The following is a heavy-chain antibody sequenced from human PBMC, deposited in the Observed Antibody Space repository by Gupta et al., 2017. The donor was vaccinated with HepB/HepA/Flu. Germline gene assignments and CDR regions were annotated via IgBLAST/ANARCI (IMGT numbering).Heavy chain of an antibody. D-gene: IGHD4-23*01. CDR1: GRTSSTYT. V-gene: IGHV3-33*01. J-gene: IGHJ4*02. CDR2: ISPDGSYK. Sequence: QVQLVESGGGVVQPGRSRTLACAASGRTSSTYTLHWVRQAPGGGLEWVTDISPDGSYKSYANSVKGRFTISRDNSENKLYLQMNSLRAEDTALYSCATERGSNFYDYWCQENLVTVSS. CDR3: ATERGSNFYDY.